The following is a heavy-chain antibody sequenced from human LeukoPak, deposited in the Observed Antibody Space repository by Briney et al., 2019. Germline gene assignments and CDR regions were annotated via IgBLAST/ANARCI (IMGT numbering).Heavy chain of an antibody. CDR1: GYSISSGYY. Sequence: PSETLSLTCTVSGYSISSGYYWGWIRQPPGKGLEWIGSIYHSGSTYYNPSLKSRVTISVDTSKNQFSLKLSSVTAADTAIYYCARLLPAGYSGTDSDYWGQGTLVTVSS. D-gene: IGHD1-26*01. CDR2: IYHSGST. V-gene: IGHV4-38-2*02. CDR3: ARLLPAGYSGTDSDY. J-gene: IGHJ4*02.